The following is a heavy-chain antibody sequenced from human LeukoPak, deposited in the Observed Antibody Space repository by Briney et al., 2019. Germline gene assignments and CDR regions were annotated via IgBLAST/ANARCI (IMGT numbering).Heavy chain of an antibody. D-gene: IGHD1-26*01. CDR1: GGSINSYY. Sequence: SETLSLTCTVSGGSINSYYWSWIRQPPGKGLQWIGNIYYSGNTNYNPSLKSRLTISVDMSMNQFSLKLSSVTAADSAVYYCARAEPVERDYYYYAMDVWGQGTTVTVSS. J-gene: IGHJ6*02. CDR2: IYYSGNT. V-gene: IGHV4-59*01. CDR3: ARAEPVERDYYYYAMDV.